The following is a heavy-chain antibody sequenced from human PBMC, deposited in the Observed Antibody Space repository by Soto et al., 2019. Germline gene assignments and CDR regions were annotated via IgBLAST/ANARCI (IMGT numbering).Heavy chain of an antibody. CDR2: INGDASTI. CDR3: AKTTDGWFSAFEI. CDR1: GFNFGPFW. V-gene: IGHV3-74*01. J-gene: IGHJ3*02. Sequence: PGGSLRLSCAASGFNFGPFWMHWVRQAPGKGLVWVSHINGDASTILYADSVKGRFTFSRDNSKKTMYLQMNSLRAEDTAVYYCAKTTDGWFSAFEIWGQGTMVTVSS. D-gene: IGHD6-19*01.